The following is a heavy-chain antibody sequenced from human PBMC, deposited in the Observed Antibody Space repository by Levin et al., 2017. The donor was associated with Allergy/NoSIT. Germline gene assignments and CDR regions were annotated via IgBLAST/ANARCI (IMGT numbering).Heavy chain of an antibody. CDR1: GFTFSDYA. CDR2: IRNRYYGGTT. Sequence: GGSLRLSCTGFGFTFSDYAVSWFRQAPGKGLEWVSFIRNRYYGGTTEYAASVKGRFTLSREDSLGIAYLQMDSLTTEDTAVYYCSRYPSSPIQSSVTNAFDIWGPGTMVAVSS. CDR3: SRYPSSPIQSSVTNAFDI. V-gene: IGHV3-49*03. D-gene: IGHD3-10*01. J-gene: IGHJ3*02.